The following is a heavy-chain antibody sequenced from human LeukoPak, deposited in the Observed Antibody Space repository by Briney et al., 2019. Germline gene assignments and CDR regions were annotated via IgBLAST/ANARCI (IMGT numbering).Heavy chain of an antibody. CDR3: ARGRGYYDSSGYYYGDY. CDR1: GGSFSGYY. D-gene: IGHD3-22*01. Sequence: KPSETLSLTCAVYGGSFSGYYWSWIRQPPGKGLEWIGEINHSGSTNYNPSLKSRVTISVDTSKNQFSLKLSSVTAADTAVYYCARGRGYYDSSGYYYGDYWGQGTLVTVSS. CDR2: INHSGST. J-gene: IGHJ4*02. V-gene: IGHV4-34*01.